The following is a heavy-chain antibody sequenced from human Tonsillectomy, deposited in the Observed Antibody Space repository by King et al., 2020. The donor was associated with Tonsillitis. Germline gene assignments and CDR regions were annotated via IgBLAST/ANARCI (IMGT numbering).Heavy chain of an antibody. CDR2: ISYDGRNK. D-gene: IGHD4/OR15-4a*01. V-gene: IGHV3-33*05. Sequence: VQLVESGGGVVQPGRSLRLSCAASGFTFSSYGMHWVRQAPAKGLEWVAVISYDGRNKYYVDSVKGRFTISRDNSKNKLYLQMNSLRAEDTAVYYCARDRDDYIFDYWGQGTLVTVSS. J-gene: IGHJ4*02. CDR1: GFTFSSYG. CDR3: ARDRDDYIFDY.